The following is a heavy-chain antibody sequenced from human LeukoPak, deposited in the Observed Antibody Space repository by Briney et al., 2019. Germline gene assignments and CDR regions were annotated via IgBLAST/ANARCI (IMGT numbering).Heavy chain of an antibody. V-gene: IGHV3-53*01. CDR3: AREVVSIPSYFES. J-gene: IGHJ4*02. CDR2: FYRGETT. D-gene: IGHD2-15*01. CDR1: GFTVSSSY. Sequence: GGSLRLSCAASGFTVSSSYMYWVRQAPGKGLEWVSFFYRGETTYYAESVRGRFTISRDISKNTLYLLMNSLIPEDTAVYYCAREVVSIPSYFESWGQGTRVTVSS.